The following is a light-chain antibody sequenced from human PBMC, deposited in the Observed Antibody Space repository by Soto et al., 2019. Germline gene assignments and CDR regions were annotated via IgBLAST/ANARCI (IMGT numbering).Light chain of an antibody. CDR2: GNN. J-gene: IGLJ2*01. Sequence: QSVLTQPPSASGTPGQRVAISCSGGKSNIGTNHVNWYQQLPGTAPKLLIYGNNQRPSGVPDRFSGSRSGTSASLAISGLQSEDEADYYCVAWDDSLNGHVVFGGGTKLTVL. V-gene: IGLV1-44*01. CDR3: VAWDDSLNGHVV. CDR1: KSNIGTNH.